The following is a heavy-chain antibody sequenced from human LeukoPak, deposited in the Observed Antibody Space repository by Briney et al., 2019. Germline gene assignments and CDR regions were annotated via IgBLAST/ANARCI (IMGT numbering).Heavy chain of an antibody. D-gene: IGHD3-10*01. Sequence: SETLSLTCAVSGGSISSGGYSWSWIRQPPGKGLEWIGYIYHSGSTYYNPSLKSRVTISVDRSKNQFSLKLGSVTAADTAVYYCARAGSLLSLDYWGQGTLVIVSS. V-gene: IGHV4-30-2*01. CDR2: IYHSGST. CDR3: ARAGSLLSLDY. CDR1: GGSISSGGYS. J-gene: IGHJ4*02.